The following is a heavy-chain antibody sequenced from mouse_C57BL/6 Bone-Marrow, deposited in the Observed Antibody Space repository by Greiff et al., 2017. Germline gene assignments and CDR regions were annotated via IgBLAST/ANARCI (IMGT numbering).Heavy chain of an antibody. CDR3: ARDANYSWAMDY. J-gene: IGHJ4*01. CDR1: GFTFSDFY. Sequence: EVNLVESGGGLVQSGRSLRLSCATSGFTFSDFYMEWVRQAPGKGLEWIAASRNKANDYTTEYSASVKGRFIVSRDTSQSILYLQMNALRAEDTAIYYCARDANYSWAMDYWGQGTSVTVSS. CDR2: SRNKANDYTT. D-gene: IGHD1-1*02. V-gene: IGHV7-1*01.